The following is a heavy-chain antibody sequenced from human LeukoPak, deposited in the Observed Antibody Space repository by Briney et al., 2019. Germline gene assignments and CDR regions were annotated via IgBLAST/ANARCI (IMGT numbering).Heavy chain of an antibody. D-gene: IGHD2-8*01. V-gene: IGHV4-39*01. Sequence: SETLSLTCTVSGGSISGSSYYWGWIRQPPGKGLEWIGSIYYSGSSYYTPSLKSRLTISVDTSKDQFSLKLTSVTAADTAVYYCAASGYSTRWYYYDFWGQGTLVTVSS. CDR1: GGSISGSSYY. CDR2: IYYSGSS. CDR3: AASGYSTRWYYYDF. J-gene: IGHJ4*02.